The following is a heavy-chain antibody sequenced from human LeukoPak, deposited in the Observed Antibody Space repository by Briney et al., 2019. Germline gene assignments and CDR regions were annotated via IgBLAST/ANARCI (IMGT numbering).Heavy chain of an antibody. V-gene: IGHV3-23*01. D-gene: IGHD6-13*01. Sequence: GGSLRLSCAASGFTFSNYAMAWVRQAPGKGLEWVSAISGNGGRTYSADSVQGRFTISRDNSKNTVYLQMDNLRAEDSAMYYCAKAHSISWPYAFDSWGRGTLVTVSS. CDR1: GFTFSNYA. CDR2: ISGNGGRT. CDR3: AKAHSISWPYAFDS. J-gene: IGHJ4*02.